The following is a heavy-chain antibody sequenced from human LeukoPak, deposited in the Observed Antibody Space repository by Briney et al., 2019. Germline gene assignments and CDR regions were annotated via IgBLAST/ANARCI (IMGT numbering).Heavy chain of an antibody. CDR2: IYYSGST. Sequence: SETLSLTCTVSGGSISSYYWSWIRQPPGKGLEWIGYIYYSGSTNYNPSLKSRVTISVDTSKNQFSLKLSSVTAADTAVYYCARKDLDPYGDYDYYYYGMDVWGQGTTVTVSS. CDR3: ARKDLDPYGDYDYYYYGMDV. V-gene: IGHV4-59*01. D-gene: IGHD4-17*01. CDR1: GGSISSYY. J-gene: IGHJ6*02.